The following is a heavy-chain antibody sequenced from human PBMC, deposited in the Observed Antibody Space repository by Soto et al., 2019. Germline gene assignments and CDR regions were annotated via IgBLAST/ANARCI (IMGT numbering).Heavy chain of an antibody. CDR3: ARRYGGGFDY. Sequence: QVQLLESGPGLVKPSETLSLTCTVSGGSISSYYWSWIRQPPGKGLEWIGYIYSSGSTNYNPSLXSGAXIXIDTSKTQFSLKLSSVTAADTAVYYCARRYGGGFDYWGQGTLVTVSS. V-gene: IGHV4-59*08. J-gene: IGHJ4*02. CDR2: IYSSGST. D-gene: IGHD3-10*01. CDR1: GGSISSYY.